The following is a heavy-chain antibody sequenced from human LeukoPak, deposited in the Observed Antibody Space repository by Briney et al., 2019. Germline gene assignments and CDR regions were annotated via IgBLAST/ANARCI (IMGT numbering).Heavy chain of an antibody. CDR2: IYYSGNT. J-gene: IGHJ3*02. CDR1: GGSISTYY. V-gene: IGHV4-59*01. Sequence: SETLSLTCTVSGGSISTYYWSWIRQPPGKGLEWIGYIYYSGNTNYNPSLRSRVTISVDTSKNQFSLKLSSVTAADTAVYYCTSGYHYYALTPIWGQGTMVTVSS. CDR3: TSGYHYYALTPI. D-gene: IGHD3-10*01.